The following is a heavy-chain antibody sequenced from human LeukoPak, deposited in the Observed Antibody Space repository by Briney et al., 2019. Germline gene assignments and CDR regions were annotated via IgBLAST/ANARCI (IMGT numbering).Heavy chain of an antibody. CDR3: ARLWSYDILTGYSINAFDI. Sequence: SETLSLTCTVSGGSISSYYWSWIRQPPGKGLEWIGYIYYSGSTNYNPSLKSRVTISVDTSKNQFSLRLNSVTAADTAVYYCARLWSYDILTGYSINAFDIWGQGTMVTVSS. J-gene: IGHJ3*02. CDR2: IYYSGST. D-gene: IGHD3-9*01. V-gene: IGHV4-59*12. CDR1: GGSISSYY.